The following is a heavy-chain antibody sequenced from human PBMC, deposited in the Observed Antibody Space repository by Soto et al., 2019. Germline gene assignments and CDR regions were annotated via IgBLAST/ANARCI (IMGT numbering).Heavy chain of an antibody. J-gene: IGHJ6*02. CDR3: AHRRAFMGVVYGMDV. CDR2: IYWDDDK. CDR1: GFSLTTVGVG. V-gene: IGHV2-5*02. D-gene: IGHD3-3*01. Sequence: QITLKESGPTLVKPTQTLTLTCAFSGFSLTTVGVGVGWIRQPPGKALEWLALIYWDDDKRYSPSLKTRLSITKDTPKNQVVLMMTNMDPVDTGTYYCAHRRAFMGVVYGMDVWDQGTTVTVYS.